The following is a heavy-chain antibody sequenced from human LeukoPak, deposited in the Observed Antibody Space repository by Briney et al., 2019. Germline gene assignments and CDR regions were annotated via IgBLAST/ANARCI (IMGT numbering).Heavy chain of an antibody. V-gene: IGHV4-4*07. CDR2: IYTSGSH. Sequence: PSETLSLTCTGSGGSISSYYWSWIRQPAGKGLEWIGRIYTSGSHNYNPSLKSRVTMSVDTSKNQFSLKLSSVTAADTAVYYCARVTSGYSYGYFDYWGQGTLDTVP. D-gene: IGHD5-18*01. CDR3: ARVTSGYSYGYFDY. J-gene: IGHJ4*02. CDR1: GGSISSYY.